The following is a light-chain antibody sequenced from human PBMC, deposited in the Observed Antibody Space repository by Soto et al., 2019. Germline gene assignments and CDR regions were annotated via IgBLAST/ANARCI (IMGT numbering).Light chain of an antibody. CDR1: SSDVGAYNY. J-gene: IGLJ1*01. CDR2: DVS. Sequence: SGLTQPASVSGSTGQSIAISCTGTSSDVGAYNYVSWYQQYPGKAPKLVIFDVSYRPSGVSNRFSGSKSGNTASLTISGLQAEDEADYYCKSFTTSDTYVFGTGT. V-gene: IGLV2-14*01. CDR3: KSFTTSDTYV.